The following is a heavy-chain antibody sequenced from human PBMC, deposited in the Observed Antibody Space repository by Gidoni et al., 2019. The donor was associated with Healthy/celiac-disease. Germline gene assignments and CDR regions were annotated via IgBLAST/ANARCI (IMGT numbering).Heavy chain of an antibody. D-gene: IGHD3-22*01. CDR3: ARVVTMIVVPIPKGWFDP. CDR2: INHSGST. V-gene: IGHV4-34*01. CDR1: GGSFSGYY. Sequence: QVQLQQWGAGLLKPSETLSLTCAVYGGSFSGYYWSWIRQPPGKGLEWIGEINHSGSTNYNPSLKSRVTISVDTSKNQFSLKLSSVTAADTAVYYCARVVTMIVVPIPKGWFDPWGQGTLVTVSS. J-gene: IGHJ5*02.